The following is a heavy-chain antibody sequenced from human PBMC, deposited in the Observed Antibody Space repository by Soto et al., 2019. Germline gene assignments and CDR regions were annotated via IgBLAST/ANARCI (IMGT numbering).Heavy chain of an antibody. CDR1: GGSISSYY. CDR2: IYNSGST. J-gene: IGHJ6*02. Sequence: SETLSLTCTVSGGSISSYYWSWIRQPPGKGLEWIGYIYNSGSTNYNPSLKSRVTISVDTSKNQFSLKLSSVTAADTAVYYCAMGGYSYAGYYYYGLDVWGQGTTVTVS. D-gene: IGHD5-18*01. V-gene: IGHV4-59*01. CDR3: AMGGYSYAGYYYYGLDV.